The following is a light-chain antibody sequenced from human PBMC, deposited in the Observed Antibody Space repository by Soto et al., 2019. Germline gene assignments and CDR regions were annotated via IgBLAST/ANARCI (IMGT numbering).Light chain of an antibody. CDR3: QQYNNWPRT. J-gene: IGKJ1*01. V-gene: IGKV3-15*01. CDR1: QSVSNN. CDR2: GAS. Sequence: EIVMTQSPATLSVSPGERATLSCRASQSVSNNLAWYQQKPGQAPRLLIYGASTRATGIPARFSGSGSGTEXTXTISSLLSEDFAVYYCQQYNNWPRTFGQGTKVEIK.